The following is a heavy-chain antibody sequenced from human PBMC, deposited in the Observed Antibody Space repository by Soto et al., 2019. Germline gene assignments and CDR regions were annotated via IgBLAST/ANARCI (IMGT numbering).Heavy chain of an antibody. J-gene: IGHJ4*02. CDR2: IYFNGNT. CDR1: GVSISDTSDY. CDR3: ARQGSY. Sequence: QLQLQESGPGLVKPSETLSLTCTVSGVSISDTSDYWGWIRQPPGKGLDWIGTIYFNGNTYYKPSLKSRLTISVDTSSNQFSLRLTSVTAADTAVYYCARQGSYWGQGTLVAVSS. V-gene: IGHV4-39*01.